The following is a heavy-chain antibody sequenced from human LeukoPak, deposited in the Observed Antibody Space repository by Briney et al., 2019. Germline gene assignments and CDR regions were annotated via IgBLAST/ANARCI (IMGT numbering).Heavy chain of an antibody. D-gene: IGHD3-9*01. V-gene: IGHV3-48*01. CDR1: GLTFSIHN. CDR2: ICSSSSII. CDR3: AKVPRQHDNWFDP. Sequence: GVSLRLSCAASGLTFSIHNMNWVRQTPGKGLEWISYICSSSSIIHYADSVKGRFTISRDDAKNSLYLQMNSLRAEDTAIYYCAKVPRQHDNWFDPWGQGTLVTVSS. J-gene: IGHJ5*02.